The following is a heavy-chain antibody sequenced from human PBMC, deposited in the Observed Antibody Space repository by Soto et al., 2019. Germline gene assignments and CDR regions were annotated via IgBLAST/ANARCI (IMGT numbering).Heavy chain of an antibody. CDR1: GGTFSSYA. CDR3: AVEDSSGYYRGFDY. Sequence: SVKVSCKASGGTFSSYAISWVRQAPGQGLEWMGGIIPIFGTANYAQKFQGRVTITADESTSTAYMELSSLRSEDTAVYYCAVEDSSGYYRGFDYWGQGTLVTVSS. J-gene: IGHJ4*02. V-gene: IGHV1-69*13. CDR2: IIPIFGTA. D-gene: IGHD3-22*01.